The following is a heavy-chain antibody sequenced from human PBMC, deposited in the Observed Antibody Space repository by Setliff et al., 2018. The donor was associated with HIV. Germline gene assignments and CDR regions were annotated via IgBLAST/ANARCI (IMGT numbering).Heavy chain of an antibody. V-gene: IGHV3-74*01. J-gene: IGHJ2*01. D-gene: IGHD1-1*01. CDR3: GRDVRGERDFDV. CDR1: GFTFSSSW. CDR2: INGDGSFT. Sequence: GGSLRLSCAASGFTFSSSWMHWVRQAPGKGLVWVSRINGDGSFTVYADFVRGRFTISRDNAKNTLYLQMNSLTADDTATYYCGRDVRGERDFDVWGRGTLVTVSS.